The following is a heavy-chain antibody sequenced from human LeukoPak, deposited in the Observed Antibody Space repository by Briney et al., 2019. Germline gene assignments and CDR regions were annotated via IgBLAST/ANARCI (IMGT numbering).Heavy chain of an antibody. CDR3: ARGYCTSTSCSENRYYFDS. CDR1: GSSITSAGYS. J-gene: IGHJ4*02. CDR2: IYSSGST. D-gene: IGHD2-2*01. V-gene: IGHV4-61*02. Sequence: SETLSLTCTVSGSSITSAGYSWGWIRQPAGKGLEWIGRIYSSGSTNSNPSLKSRVTISVDTSKNQFSLKLRSVTAADTAVYFCARGYCTSTSCSENRYYFDSWGQGALVTVSS.